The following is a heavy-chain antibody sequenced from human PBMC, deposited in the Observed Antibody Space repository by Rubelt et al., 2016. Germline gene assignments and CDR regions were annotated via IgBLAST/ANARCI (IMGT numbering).Heavy chain of an antibody. CDR3: ARLGGYFIVDY. Sequence: WVRQMPGKGLEWMGIIFPDDSDTRYSPSFQGQVTMSVDKSINTAYLQWSGLKASDTAMYYCARLGGYFIVDYWGQGTLVTVSS. D-gene: IGHD2-2*03. V-gene: IGHV5-51*01. J-gene: IGHJ4*02. CDR2: IFPDDSDT.